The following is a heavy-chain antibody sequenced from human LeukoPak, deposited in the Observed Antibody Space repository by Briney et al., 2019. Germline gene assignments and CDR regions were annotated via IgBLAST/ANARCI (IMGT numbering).Heavy chain of an antibody. J-gene: IGHJ4*02. CDR3: ARGLRLIYGNFIDY. D-gene: IGHD4-11*01. Sequence: ASVKVSCKASGYTFSGHYMHWVRQAPGQGLEWMGWINPNSGGTIYAQKFQGRVTMAGDTSISTAYMELSRLKSDDTAVYYCARGLRLIYGNFIDYWGQGTLVTVSS. CDR2: INPNSGGT. V-gene: IGHV1-2*02. CDR1: GYTFSGHY.